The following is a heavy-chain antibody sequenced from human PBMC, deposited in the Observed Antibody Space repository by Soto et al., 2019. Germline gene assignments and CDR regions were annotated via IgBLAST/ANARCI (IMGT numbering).Heavy chain of an antibody. CDR3: VRVNFGSGYHYTGFDP. Sequence: PSETLSLTCTVSGGSISSYYWSWIRQPPGKGLEWIGYIYYSGSTNYNPSLKSRVTISVDTSKNQFSLKLSSVTAADTAVYYCVRVNFGSGYHYTGFDPWGQGTRGTVAS. D-gene: IGHD3-3*01. V-gene: IGHV4-59*01. CDR1: GGSISSYY. CDR2: IYYSGST. J-gene: IGHJ5*02.